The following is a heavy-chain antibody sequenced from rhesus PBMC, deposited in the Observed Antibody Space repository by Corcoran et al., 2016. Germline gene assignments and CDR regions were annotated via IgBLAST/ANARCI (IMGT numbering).Heavy chain of an antibody. CDR2: IYPSDSDT. V-gene: IGHV5-2*01. Sequence: EVQLVQSGAEVKRPGEALKISCKTSGYSFTSYWISWVRQMPGKGLEWMGAIYPSDSDTRYSPSFQGQVTISADKSISTAYLQWSSLKASDTATYYCAKESIAAAAYYYGLDSWGQGVVVTVSS. CDR1: GYSFTSYW. J-gene: IGHJ6*01. CDR3: AKESIAAAAYYYGLDS. D-gene: IGHD6-25*01.